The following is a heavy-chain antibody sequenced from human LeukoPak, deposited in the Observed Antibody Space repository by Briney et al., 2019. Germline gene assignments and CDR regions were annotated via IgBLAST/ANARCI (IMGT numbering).Heavy chain of an antibody. V-gene: IGHV3-30*18. J-gene: IGHJ6*03. CDR1: GFTLNNYA. Sequence: GGSLRLSCAASGFTLNNYAMHWVRQAPGKGLEWVAVISYDGTVKHYADSVKGRFIISRDNSKNTFVQMNSLGVEDTAVYYCAKVEQRLGVQSYYMDVWGKGTTVTVSS. CDR2: ISYDGTVK. CDR3: AKVEQRLGVQSYYMDV. D-gene: IGHD6-25*01.